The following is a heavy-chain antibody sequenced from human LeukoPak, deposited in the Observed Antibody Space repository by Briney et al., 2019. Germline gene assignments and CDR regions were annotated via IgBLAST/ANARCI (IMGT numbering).Heavy chain of an antibody. CDR1: GFTLRSYD. CDR2: ISSSASAV. D-gene: IGHD2-2*01. J-gene: IGHJ4*02. V-gene: IGHV3-48*04. Sequence: GGSLRLSCAASGFTLRSYDMSWVRQAPGKGLEWISYISSSASAVYYADSVKGRFTISRDNAKTSLYLQMNSLRAEDTAVYYCARDAFYCSSTSCYDYWGQGTLVTVSS. CDR3: ARDAFYCSSTSCYDY.